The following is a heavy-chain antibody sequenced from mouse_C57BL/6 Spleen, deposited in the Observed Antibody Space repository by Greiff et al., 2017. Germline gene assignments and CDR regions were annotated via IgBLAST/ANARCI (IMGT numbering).Heavy chain of an antibody. J-gene: IGHJ2*01. CDR2: IYPGSGST. CDR1: GYTFTSYW. CDR3: ARSLDSSGYDY. D-gene: IGHD3-2*02. V-gene: IGHV1-55*01. Sequence: VQLQQSGAELVKPGASVKMSCKASGYTFTSYWITWVKQRPGQGLEWIGDIYPGSGSTNYNEKFKSKATLTVDTSSSTAYMQLSSLTSEDSAVYYCARSLDSSGYDYWGQGTTLTVSS.